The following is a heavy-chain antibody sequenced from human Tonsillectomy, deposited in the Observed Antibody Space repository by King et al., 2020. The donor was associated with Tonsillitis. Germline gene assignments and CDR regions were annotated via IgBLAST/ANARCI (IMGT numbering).Heavy chain of an antibody. V-gene: IGHV1-46*03. CDR3: TRAKWEREVRGNAFVI. D-gene: IGHD1-26*01. J-gene: IGHJ3*02. Sequence: QLVQSGAEVKKPGASVKVSCKASGYTFTSYYMHWVRQAPGQGLEWMGIINPSGGSTSYAQKFQGRVTMTRDTSTSTVYRELSSLRSEDTAVYYCTRAKWEREVRGNAFVIWGQGKMVTVSS. CDR1: GYTFTSYY. CDR2: INPSGGST.